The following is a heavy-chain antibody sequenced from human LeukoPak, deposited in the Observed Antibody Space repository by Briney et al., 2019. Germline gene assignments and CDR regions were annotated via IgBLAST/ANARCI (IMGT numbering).Heavy chain of an antibody. D-gene: IGHD3-22*01. J-gene: IGHJ3*02. CDR1: GGTFSSYA. Sequence: GASVKVSCKASGGTFSSYAISWVRQAPGQGLEWMGWISAYNGNTNYAQKLQGRVTMTTDTSTSTAYMELRSLRSDDTAVYYCAKRGPYDSSGYYYVGAFDIGGQGTMVTVSS. CDR2: ISAYNGNT. CDR3: AKRGPYDSSGYYYVGAFDI. V-gene: IGHV1-18*01.